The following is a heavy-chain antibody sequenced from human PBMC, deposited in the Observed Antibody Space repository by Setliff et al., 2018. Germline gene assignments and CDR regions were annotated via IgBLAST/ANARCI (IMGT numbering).Heavy chain of an antibody. CDR1: GFTFSSYW. D-gene: IGHD2-21*01. CDR3: SSYLVS. CDR2: IKQDGSQR. V-gene: IGHV3-7*01. J-gene: IGHJ4*02. Sequence: GGSLRLSCAASGFTFSSYWMSWVRQAPGKGLEWVANIKQDGSQRNYVDAVRGRFTVSRDNARSLLYLQMNSLRVDDTAVYYCSSYLVSWGQGALVTVSS.